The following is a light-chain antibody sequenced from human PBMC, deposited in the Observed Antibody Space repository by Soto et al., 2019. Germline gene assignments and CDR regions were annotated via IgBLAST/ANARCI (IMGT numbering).Light chain of an antibody. J-gene: IGKJ1*01. CDR1: QSVSSS. V-gene: IGKV3-20*01. CDR3: QQYGSSGT. Sequence: IVFAQAPGPPALSPGERATLSYRASQSVSSSLAWYQQPPGKAPRLLIYGASNRATGIPDRLSGSGSGTDFTLTIRRLEPEDFAVYYCQQYGSSGTFGQGTKV. CDR2: GAS.